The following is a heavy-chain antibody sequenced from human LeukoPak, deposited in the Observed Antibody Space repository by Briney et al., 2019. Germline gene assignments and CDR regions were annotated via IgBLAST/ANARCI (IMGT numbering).Heavy chain of an antibody. V-gene: IGHV3-74*01. J-gene: IGHJ4*02. CDR1: GFTFTTSW. Sequence: GGSLRLSCAASGFTFTTSWMHWVRQAPGKGLVWVSRINSDGSTRNYADSVKGRFTISRDNAKNALYLQMDCLRAEDAAVYYCVRPQDGYNGFDCWGQGTLVTVSS. CDR2: INSDGSTR. CDR3: VRPQDGYNGFDC. D-gene: IGHD5-24*01.